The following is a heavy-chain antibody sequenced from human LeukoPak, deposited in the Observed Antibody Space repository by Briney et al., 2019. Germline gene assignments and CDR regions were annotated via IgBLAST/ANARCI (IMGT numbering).Heavy chain of an antibody. CDR1: GFTFSSYW. CDR2: IKQDGSEK. CDR3: ARAGSGWYYFDY. J-gene: IGHJ4*02. V-gene: IGHV3-7*01. Sequence: GGSLRLSCAASGFTFSSYWRSWVRQAPGKGLEWVANIKQDGSEKYYVDSVKGRFTISRDNAKNSLYLQMNSLRAEDTAVYYCARAGSGWYYFDYWGQGTLVTVSS. D-gene: IGHD6-19*01.